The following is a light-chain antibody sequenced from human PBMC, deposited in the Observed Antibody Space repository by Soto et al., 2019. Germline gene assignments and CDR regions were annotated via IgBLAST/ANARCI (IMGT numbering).Light chain of an antibody. CDR3: QQLNSYPLT. V-gene: IGKV1-33*01. CDR2: DAS. J-gene: IGKJ4*01. CDR1: QDISDY. Sequence: DMQMTQSPFSLSASAGERVTITCQASQDISDYLNWYQQKPGKAPTLLIYDASNLETGVPSRFSGSGSGTDFTLTISSRQPEDSATYYCQQLNSYPLTFGGGTKVDI.